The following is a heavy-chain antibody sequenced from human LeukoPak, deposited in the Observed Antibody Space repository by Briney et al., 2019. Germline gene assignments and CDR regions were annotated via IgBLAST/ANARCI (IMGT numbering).Heavy chain of an antibody. D-gene: IGHD2-2*01. CDR1: GYTLTELS. CDR3: ATVGGCYREVCFDY. CDR2: FDPEDGET. V-gene: IGHV1-24*01. Sequence: ASVKVSCKVSGYTLTELSMHWVRQAPGKGLEWMGGFDPEDGETIYAQKFQGRVTMTEDTSTDTAYMELSSLRSEDTAVYYCATVGGCYREVCFDYWGQGTLVTVSS. J-gene: IGHJ4*02.